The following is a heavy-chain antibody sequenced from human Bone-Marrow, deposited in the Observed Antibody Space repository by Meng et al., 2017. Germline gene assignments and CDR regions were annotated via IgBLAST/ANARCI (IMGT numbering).Heavy chain of an antibody. J-gene: IGHJ4*02. CDR3: ARADLGSGTDY. CDR1: GGSISSYY. CDR2: IYHTGST. V-gene: IGHV4-59*12. D-gene: IGHD2-15*01. Sequence: GSLRLSCTVSGGSISSYYWSWIRQPPGKGLEWIGYIYHTGSTNYNPSLKSRVTISVDTSKNQFSLKLSSVTAADTAVYYCARADLGSGTDYWGQGTLVTVSS.